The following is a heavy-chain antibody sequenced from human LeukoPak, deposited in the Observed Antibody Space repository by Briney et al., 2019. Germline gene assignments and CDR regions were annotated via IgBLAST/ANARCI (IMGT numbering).Heavy chain of an antibody. Sequence: GGSLRLSCAASGFTFSSYGMSWVRQAPGKGLEWVSAISGSGGSTYYADSVKGRFTISRDNSKNTLYLQMNSLRAEDTAVYYCAKSGNYYYDSSGYYYDWGQGTLVTVSS. CDR3: AKSGNYYYDSSGYYYD. V-gene: IGHV3-23*01. D-gene: IGHD3-22*01. CDR1: GFTFSSYG. CDR2: ISGSGGST. J-gene: IGHJ4*02.